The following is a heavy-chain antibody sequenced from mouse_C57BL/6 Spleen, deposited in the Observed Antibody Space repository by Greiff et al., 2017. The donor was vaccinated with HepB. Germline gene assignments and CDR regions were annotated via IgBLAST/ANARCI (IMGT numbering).Heavy chain of an antibody. J-gene: IGHJ4*01. Sequence: VKLVESGPELVKPGASVKISCKASGYAFSSSWMNWVKQRPGKGLEWIGRIYPGDGDTNYNGKFKGKATLTADKSSSTAYMQLSSLTSEDSAVYFCARSYDGYFPYAMDYWGQGTSVTVSS. CDR3: ARSYDGYFPYAMDY. V-gene: IGHV1-82*01. D-gene: IGHD2-3*01. CDR2: IYPGDGDT. CDR1: GYAFSSSW.